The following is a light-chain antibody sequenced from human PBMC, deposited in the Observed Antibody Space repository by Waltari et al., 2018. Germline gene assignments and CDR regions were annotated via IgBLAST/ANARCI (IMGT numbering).Light chain of an antibody. CDR3: QQYYSSPLT. V-gene: IGKV4-1*01. Sequence: DIVMTQSPDSLAVSLGERATLNCKSSQSILYSADNGNYLAWYQKKPGQPPRLLIYWESTRASGVPDRFSGAGSGTDFNFTISSLQAEDVAEYYCQQYYSSPLTFGPGTKVDIK. J-gene: IGKJ3*01. CDR1: QSILYSADNGNY. CDR2: WES.